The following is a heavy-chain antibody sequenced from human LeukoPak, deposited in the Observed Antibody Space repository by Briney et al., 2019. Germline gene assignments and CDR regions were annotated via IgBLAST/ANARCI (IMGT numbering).Heavy chain of an antibody. CDR2: IYYTGAT. CDR3: AKDRGRLLSSTTDY. Sequence: SETLSLTCTVSGGSISTYWTWIRHPPGKGLEWIGYIYYTGATSYNPSLKSRVIISVDTSKKQFSLKLTSVTAADTAVYYCAKDRGRLLSSTTDYWGQGTLVTVSS. CDR1: GGSISTY. J-gene: IGHJ4*02. D-gene: IGHD2-2*01. V-gene: IGHV4-59*12.